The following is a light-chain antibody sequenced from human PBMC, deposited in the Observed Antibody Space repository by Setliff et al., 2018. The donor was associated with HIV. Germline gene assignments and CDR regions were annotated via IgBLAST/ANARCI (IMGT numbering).Light chain of an antibody. CDR1: SSDVGGYNY. Sequence: QSVLTQPASVSGSPGQSITISCSGTSSDVGGYNYVSWYQQHPGKAPKLMIYDVSKRPSGVSTRFSGSKSGNTASLTISGLQAEDEADYFCNSYTSSSTLYVFGTGTKVTV. CDR3: NSYTSSSTLYV. CDR2: DVS. V-gene: IGLV2-14*01. J-gene: IGLJ1*01.